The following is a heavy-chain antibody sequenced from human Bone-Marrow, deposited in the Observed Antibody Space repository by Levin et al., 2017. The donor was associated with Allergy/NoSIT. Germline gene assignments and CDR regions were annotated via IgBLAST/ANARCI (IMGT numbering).Heavy chain of an antibody. CDR3: ARGPPLAYSSGWTLFDY. D-gene: IGHD6-19*01. V-gene: IGHV4-59*01. Sequence: ESLKISCTVSGGSISSYYWSWIRQPPGKGLEWIGYIYYSGSTNYNPSLKSRVTISVDTSKNQFSLKLSSVTAADTAVYYCARGPPLAYSSGWTLFDYWGQGTLVTVSS. J-gene: IGHJ4*02. CDR1: GGSISSYY. CDR2: IYYSGST.